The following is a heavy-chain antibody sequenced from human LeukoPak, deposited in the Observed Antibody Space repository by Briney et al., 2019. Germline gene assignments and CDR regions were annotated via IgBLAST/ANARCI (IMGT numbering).Heavy chain of an antibody. CDR1: GGSISSYY. CDR3: ARARYYYTY. CDR2: IYYNGNT. Sequence: SETLSLTCTVSGGSISSYYWSWVRQPPGKGLEWIGYIYYNGNTNYNPSLKSRVTISIDTSKNQFSLKLSSVTAADTAVYYCARARYYYTYWGQGTLVTVSS. J-gene: IGHJ4*02. V-gene: IGHV4-59*01.